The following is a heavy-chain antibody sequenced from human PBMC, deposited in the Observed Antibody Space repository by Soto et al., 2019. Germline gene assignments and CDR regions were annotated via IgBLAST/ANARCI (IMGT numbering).Heavy chain of an antibody. CDR3: ARETYYYDSSGYYYDRYFDY. CDR2: IYSGSST. CDR1: GFSVSSIY. D-gene: IGHD3-22*01. V-gene: IGHV3-53*01. J-gene: IGHJ4*02. Sequence: PGGSLRLSCAASGFSVSSIYMSWVRRSPGEGLEWVSVIYSGSSTYYADSAKGRFTISRDNFKNTLYLQMNSLRAEDTAVYYCARETYYYDSSGYYYDRYFDYWGQGTLVTVSS.